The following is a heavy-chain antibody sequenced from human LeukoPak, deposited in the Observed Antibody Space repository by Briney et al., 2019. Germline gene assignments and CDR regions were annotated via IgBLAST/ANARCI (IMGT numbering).Heavy chain of an antibody. D-gene: IGHD1-26*01. J-gene: IGHJ3*02. V-gene: IGHV1-58*02. CDR3: AALGATRFFYAFDI. CDR1: GFTFTSSA. Sequence: SVKVSCKASGFTFTSSAMQWVRQARGQRLEWIGWIAVGSGNTNYAQKFQERVTITRDMSTSTAYMELSSLRSEDTAVYYCAALGATRFFYAFDIWGQGTMVTVSS. CDR2: IAVGSGNT.